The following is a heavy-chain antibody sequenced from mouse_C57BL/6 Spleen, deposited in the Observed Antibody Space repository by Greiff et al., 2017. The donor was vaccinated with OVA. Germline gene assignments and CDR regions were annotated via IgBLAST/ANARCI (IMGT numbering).Heavy chain of an antibody. D-gene: IGHD2-2*01. V-gene: IGHV3-6*01. Sequence: EVQLQQSGPGLVKPSQSLSLTCSVTGYSITSGYYWNWIRQFPGNKLEWMGYISYDGSNNYNPSLKNRISITRDTSKTQFFLKLNSVTTEDTATYYCASGYWFAYWGQGTLVTVSA. CDR2: ISYDGSN. CDR3: ASGYWFAY. CDR1: GYSITSGYY. J-gene: IGHJ3*01.